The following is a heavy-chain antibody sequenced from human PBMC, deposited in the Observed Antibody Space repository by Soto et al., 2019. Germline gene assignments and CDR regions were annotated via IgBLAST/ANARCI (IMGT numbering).Heavy chain of an antibody. D-gene: IGHD6-13*01. Sequence: QVQLVESGGGVVQPGRSLRLSCAASGFTFSSYAMHWVRQAPGKGLEWVAVISDDGSNKYYADSVKGRFTISRDNSKNTLYLQMNSLRAEDTAVYYCARDLVDASSSWLYYYNYGMDVWGQGTTVIVSS. V-gene: IGHV3-30-3*01. CDR1: GFTFSSYA. CDR2: ISDDGSNK. CDR3: ARDLVDASSSWLYYYNYGMDV. J-gene: IGHJ6*02.